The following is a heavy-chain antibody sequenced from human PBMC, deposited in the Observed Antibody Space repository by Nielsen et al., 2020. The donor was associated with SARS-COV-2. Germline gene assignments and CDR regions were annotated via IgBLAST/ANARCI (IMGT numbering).Heavy chain of an antibody. D-gene: IGHD6-13*01. CDR3: AKFWQLEYGMDV. V-gene: IGHV3-9*01. CDR1: GFTFDDYA. CDR2: ISWNSGSI. J-gene: IGHJ6*02. Sequence: SLKISCAASGFTFDDYAMHWVRQAPGKGLEWVSGISWNSGSIGYADSVKGRFTISRDNAKNSLYLQMNSLRAEDTALYCCAKFWQLEYGMDVWGQGTMVTVSS.